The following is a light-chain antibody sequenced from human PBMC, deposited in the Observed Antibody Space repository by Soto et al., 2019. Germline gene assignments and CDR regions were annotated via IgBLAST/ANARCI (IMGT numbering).Light chain of an antibody. Sequence: EIVLTQSPGTLSLSPAERATLSCRASQSVSSSYLSWYQQKLGQAPRLRIYGASSSATVIPDRFRGSGSGTDFTLTISGLEPEDCAVYDCEQYGSSPYTFGQGTELEIK. CDR1: QSVSSSY. CDR2: GAS. J-gene: IGKJ2*01. CDR3: EQYGSSPYT. V-gene: IGKV3-20*01.